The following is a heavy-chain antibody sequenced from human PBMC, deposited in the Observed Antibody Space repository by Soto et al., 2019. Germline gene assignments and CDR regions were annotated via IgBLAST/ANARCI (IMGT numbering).Heavy chain of an antibody. Sequence: ASVKVSCKASGNTFTSYDINWVRQATGQGLEYLGWMNPNSGNTAYVQKFQGRVTMTWDTSITTAYMELGSLRSEDTAVYFCARGVKYGAYSRWFDPWGQGTLVTVSS. CDR1: GNTFTSYD. D-gene: IGHD4-17*01. V-gene: IGHV1-8*01. CDR3: ARGVKYGAYSRWFDP. J-gene: IGHJ5*02. CDR2: MNPNSGNT.